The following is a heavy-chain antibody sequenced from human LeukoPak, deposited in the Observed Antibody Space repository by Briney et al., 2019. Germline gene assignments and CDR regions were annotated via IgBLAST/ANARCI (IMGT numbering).Heavy chain of an antibody. Sequence: TSETLSLTCAVYGGSFSGYYWSWIRQPPGKGLEWIGEINHSGSTNYNPSLKSRVTISVDTSKNQFSLKLSSVTAADTAVYYCARGTWELSLDYWGQGTLVTVSS. CDR1: GGSFSGYY. V-gene: IGHV4-34*01. CDR2: INHSGST. J-gene: IGHJ4*02. D-gene: IGHD1-26*01. CDR3: ARGTWELSLDY.